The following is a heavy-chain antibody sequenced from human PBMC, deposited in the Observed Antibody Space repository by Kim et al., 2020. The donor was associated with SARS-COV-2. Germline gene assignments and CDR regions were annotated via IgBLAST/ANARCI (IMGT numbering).Heavy chain of an antibody. D-gene: IGHD3-22*01. V-gene: IGHV4-34*01. J-gene: IGHJ4*02. CDR2: INHSGST. Sequence: SETLSLTCAVYGGSFSGYYWSWIRQPPGKGLEWIGEINHSGSTNYNPSLKSRVTISVDTSKNQFSLKLSSVTAADTAVYYCARGRPIPRDSGYYYIDSWGQGTLVTVSS. CDR3: ARGRPIPRDSGYYYIDS. CDR1: GGSFSGYY.